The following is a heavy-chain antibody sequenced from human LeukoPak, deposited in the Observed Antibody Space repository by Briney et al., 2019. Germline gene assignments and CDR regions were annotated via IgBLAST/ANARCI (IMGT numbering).Heavy chain of an antibody. J-gene: IGHJ6*03. V-gene: IGHV4-59*01. D-gene: IGHD6-13*01. CDR3: ARVESSSWGLNYYYYYMDV. Sequence: PSETLSLTCTVSGGSISSYYWSWIRQPPGKGLEWIGYIYYSGSTNYNPSLKSRVTISVDTSKNQFFLKLSSVTAADKAVYYCARVESSSWGLNYYYYYMDVWGKGTTVTVSS. CDR1: GGSISSYY. CDR2: IYYSGST.